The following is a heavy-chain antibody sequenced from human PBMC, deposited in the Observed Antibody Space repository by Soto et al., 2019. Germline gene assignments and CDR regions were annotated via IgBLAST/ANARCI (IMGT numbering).Heavy chain of an antibody. V-gene: IGHV3-48*03. CDR2: ISSSGSTK. J-gene: IGHJ6*02. Sequence: GGSLRLSCEGSGFTFSSYEMNWVRQAPGKGLEWVSYISSSGSTKNYADSVKGRFTISRDNVKNSLYLQMNSLRAEDTAVYYCARVPRNFYYNGMDVWGQGTTVTVSS. CDR1: GFTFSSYE. CDR3: ARVPRNFYYNGMDV.